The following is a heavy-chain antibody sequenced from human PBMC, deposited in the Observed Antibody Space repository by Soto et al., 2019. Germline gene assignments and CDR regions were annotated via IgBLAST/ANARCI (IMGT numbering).Heavy chain of an antibody. V-gene: IGHV3-23*01. CDR2: ISGGGRDS. CDR1: GFTFGSYA. D-gene: IGHD1-7*01. Sequence: QLLESGEGLVQPGGSLRLSCAASGFTFGSYAMSWVRQAPGKGLEWVSAISGGGRDSYYADSVQGRFTISRDDSKNTLYLHVNSLRAEDTAVYFCVKEGTGTTSAVFDYWGQGTLVTVSS. CDR3: VKEGTGTTSAVFDY. J-gene: IGHJ4*02.